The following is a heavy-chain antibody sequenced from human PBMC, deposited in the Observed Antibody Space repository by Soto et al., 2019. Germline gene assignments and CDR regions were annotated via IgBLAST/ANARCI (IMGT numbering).Heavy chain of an antibody. CDR2: ISYDGSNK. CDR1: GFTFSSYA. CDR3: AREVGLYAFDI. V-gene: IGHV3-30-3*01. D-gene: IGHD1-26*01. J-gene: IGHJ3*02. Sequence: GGSLRLSCAASGFTFSSYAMHWVRQAPGKGLEWVAVISYDGSNKYCADSVKGRFTISRDNSKNTLYLQMNSLRAEDTAVYYCAREVGLYAFDIWGQGTMVTVSS.